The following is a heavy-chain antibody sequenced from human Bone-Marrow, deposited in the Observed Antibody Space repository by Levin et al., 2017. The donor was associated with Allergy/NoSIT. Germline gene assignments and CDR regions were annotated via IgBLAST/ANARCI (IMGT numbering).Heavy chain of an antibody. Sequence: PGGSLRLSCAASGFTFSTFAMNWVRQAPGKGLEWVSAISDSGGSTYYADSVKGRFTISRDNSKNTLYLQMNSLRAEDTAVYYCTKDQARSRGWYLMEYWGQGTLVTVSS. V-gene: IGHV3-23*01. CDR3: TKDQARSRGWYLMEY. CDR2: ISDSGGST. D-gene: IGHD6-19*01. J-gene: IGHJ4*02. CDR1: GFTFSTFA.